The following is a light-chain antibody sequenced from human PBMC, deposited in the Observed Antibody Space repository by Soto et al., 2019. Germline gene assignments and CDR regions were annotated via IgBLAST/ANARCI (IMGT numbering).Light chain of an antibody. CDR2: EVR. Sequence: QSVLTQPASVSGSPGQSITISCTGTSRDVGAYNLVSWYQQHPGKAPKLLIYEVRNRPSGISFRFSGSRSGNTASLTIPGLLAEDEADYYCSAYTTRSTLVFGGGTKLTVL. V-gene: IGLV2-14*01. J-gene: IGLJ2*01. CDR3: SAYTTRSTLV. CDR1: SRDVGAYNL.